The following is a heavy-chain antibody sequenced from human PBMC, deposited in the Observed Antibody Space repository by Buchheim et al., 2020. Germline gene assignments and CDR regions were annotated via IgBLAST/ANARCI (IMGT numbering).Heavy chain of an antibody. CDR1: GFTFSSYA. J-gene: IGHJ6*02. D-gene: IGHD6-19*01. Sequence: QVQLVESGGGVVQPGRSLRLSCAASGFTFSSYAMHWVRQAPGKGLEWVAVISYDGSNKYYADSVKGRFTISRANSKNTLYLQMNSLRAEDTAVYYCARDLTYSSGWYSKFYYYYYGMDVWGQGTT. CDR2: ISYDGSNK. V-gene: IGHV3-30-3*01. CDR3: ARDLTYSSGWYSKFYYYYYGMDV.